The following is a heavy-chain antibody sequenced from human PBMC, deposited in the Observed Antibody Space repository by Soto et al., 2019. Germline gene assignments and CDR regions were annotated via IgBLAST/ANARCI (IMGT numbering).Heavy chain of an antibody. Sequence: AAVKVSCKASGYTFTGYYMHWVRQAPGQGLEGMGWINPNSGGTNYSQKFQGWVTMTRDTSISTADMELSRLRPDATAVYSCARVAGTTFGLAHSYGMDVWGQGTTVTVSS. J-gene: IGHJ6*02. V-gene: IGHV1-2*04. CDR2: INPNSGGT. CDR1: GYTFTGYY. CDR3: ARVAGTTFGLAHSYGMDV. D-gene: IGHD1-7*01.